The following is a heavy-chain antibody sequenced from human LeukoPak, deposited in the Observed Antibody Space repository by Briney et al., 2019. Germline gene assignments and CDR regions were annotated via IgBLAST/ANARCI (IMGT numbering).Heavy chain of an antibody. V-gene: IGHV1-46*01. D-gene: IGHD4-17*01. Sequence: VAPVKVSCKASGYTFTSYYMHWVRQAPGQGLEWMGMINPSGGSTSYAQKFQGRVTMTRDTSTSTVYMELSSLRSEDTAVYYCAREINVIYGDYVGLFDYWGQGTLVTVSS. J-gene: IGHJ4*02. CDR1: GYTFTSYY. CDR2: INPSGGST. CDR3: AREINVIYGDYVGLFDY.